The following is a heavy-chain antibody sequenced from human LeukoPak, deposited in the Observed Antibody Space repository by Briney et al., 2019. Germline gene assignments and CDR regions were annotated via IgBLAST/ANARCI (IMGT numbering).Heavy chain of an antibody. V-gene: IGHV3-30*18. CDR2: ITYDGSNK. CDR1: GFTFSNYA. Sequence: GGSLRLSCAASGFTFSNYAMSWVRQAPGKGLEWVAVITYDGSNKYYADSVKGRFTISRDNSKNTLYLQMNSLRAEDTAVYYCAKDPSTYSSSFDYWGQGTLVTVSS. J-gene: IGHJ4*02. CDR3: AKDPSTYSSSFDY. D-gene: IGHD6-13*01.